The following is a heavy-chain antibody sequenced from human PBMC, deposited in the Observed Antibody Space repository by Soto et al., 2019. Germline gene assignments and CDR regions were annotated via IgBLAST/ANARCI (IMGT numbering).Heavy chain of an antibody. CDR3: AKDHVAVVSNWFGP. D-gene: IGHD6-19*01. J-gene: IGHJ5*02. V-gene: IGHV3-23*01. CDR1: GFTFSSYA. CDR2: ISVSGGRT. Sequence: PGGSLRLSCGASGFTFSSYAISWVRQAPGKGLEWVSAISVSGGRTYYADSVKGRFTISRDNSKSTLDLQMNSLRAEDTAVYYCAKDHVAVVSNWFGPLGQGTLVTASS.